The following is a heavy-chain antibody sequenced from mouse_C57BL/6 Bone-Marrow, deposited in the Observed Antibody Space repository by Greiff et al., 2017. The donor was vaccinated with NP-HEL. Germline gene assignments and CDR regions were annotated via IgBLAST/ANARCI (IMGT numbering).Heavy chain of an antibody. V-gene: IGHV1-42*01. CDR1: GYSFTGYY. D-gene: IGHD2-4*01. Sequence: VQLQQSGPELVKPGASVKISCKASGYSFTGYYMNWVKQSPEKSLEWIGEINPSTGGTTYNQKFKAKATLTVDKSSSTAYMQLKSLTSEDSAVYYCARASTMITTGGYFDYWGQGTTLTVSS. CDR2: INPSTGGT. CDR3: ARASTMITTGGYFDY. J-gene: IGHJ2*01.